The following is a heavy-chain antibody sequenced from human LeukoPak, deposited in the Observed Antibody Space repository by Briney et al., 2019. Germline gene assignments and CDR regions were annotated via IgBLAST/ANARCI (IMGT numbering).Heavy chain of an antibody. J-gene: IGHJ4*02. CDR3: ASQWGREPYFDD. V-gene: IGHV1-46*02. Sequence: ASVKISCKASGDNYNSYNFHWVRQAPGQGLEWMGIISPGGGSTTYAQKFQGKFTMTRDTSTTIVYMEPRSLRSEDTAVYYCASQWGREPYFDDWGQGTRVTVSP. CDR1: GDNYNSYN. CDR2: ISPGGGST. D-gene: IGHD1-26*01.